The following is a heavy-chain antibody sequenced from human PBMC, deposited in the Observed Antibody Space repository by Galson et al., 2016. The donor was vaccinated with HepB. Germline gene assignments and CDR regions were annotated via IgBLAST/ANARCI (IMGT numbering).Heavy chain of an antibody. Sequence: SVKVSCKASGYPFINYGINWLRQAPGQGLEWMGWISVNNGNTNYAQKYQDRVNLTRDTSTSKVYMEVGSPRYDGTATYYCARDLLKYFDFWSGTGGAFDIWGQGTMVTVSS. CDR3: ARDLLKYFDFWSGTGGAFDI. CDR1: GYPFINYG. D-gene: IGHD3-3*01. V-gene: IGHV1-18*01. CDR2: ISVNNGNT. J-gene: IGHJ3*02.